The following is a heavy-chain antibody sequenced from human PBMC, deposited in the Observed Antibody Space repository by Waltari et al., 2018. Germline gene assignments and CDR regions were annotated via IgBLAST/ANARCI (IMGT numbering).Heavy chain of an antibody. V-gene: IGHV6-1*01. CDR1: GDSVSSRSTA. D-gene: IGHD1-26*01. Sequence: QVQLQQSGPGLVKPSQTLSLTCAISGDSVSSRSTAWNWIRQSPSRGLEWLGRTYYGTNWYYDYALSVRSRITINPDTSKNQFSLQLNSVTPEDTAVYYCARDQYGSSKAFDYWGQGTLVTVSS. J-gene: IGHJ4*02. CDR3: ARDQYGSSKAFDY. CDR2: TYYGTNWYY.